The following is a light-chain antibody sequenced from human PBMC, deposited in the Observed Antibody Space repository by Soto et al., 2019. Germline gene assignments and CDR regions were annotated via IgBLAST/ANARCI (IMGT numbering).Light chain of an antibody. CDR2: EGS. CDR1: SSDVGSYNL. CDR3: CSYAGSSTYV. J-gene: IGLJ1*01. Sequence: QRVRTKPASGSGAAGQSRPIICTGTSSDVGSYNLVSWYQQHPGKAPKLMIYEGSKRPSGVSNRFSGSKSGNTASLTISGLQAEDEADYYCCSYAGSSTYVFGTGTKVTVL. V-gene: IGLV2-23*01.